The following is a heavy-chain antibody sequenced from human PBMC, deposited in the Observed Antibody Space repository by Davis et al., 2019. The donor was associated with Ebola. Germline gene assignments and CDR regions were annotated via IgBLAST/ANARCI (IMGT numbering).Heavy chain of an antibody. CDR3: TTPGGQDSGYDVFDI. CDR1: GYTFSNYA. CDR2: ITIYNGVR. D-gene: IGHD5-12*01. J-gene: IGHJ3*02. V-gene: IGHV1-18*01. Sequence: ASVKVSCKASGYTFSNYAITWGRQAPGPGLEWPGWITIYNGVRKYAQRFQDRVTMTTDTSTTTVYMDLSSLRSEDTALYYCTTPGGQDSGYDVFDIWGQGTMVTVSS.